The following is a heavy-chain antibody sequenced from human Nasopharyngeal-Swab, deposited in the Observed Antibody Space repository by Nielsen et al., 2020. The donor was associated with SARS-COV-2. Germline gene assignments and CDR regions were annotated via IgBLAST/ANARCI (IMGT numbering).Heavy chain of an antibody. D-gene: IGHD3-10*01. CDR2: INPNSGGT. CDR1: GYTFTGYF. CDR3: ARVPGHPSF. V-gene: IGHV1-2*02. J-gene: IGHJ4*02. Sequence: ASVKVSCKASGYTFTGYFIHWVRQAPGQGLEWMGWINPNSGGTNYAQTFQSRVTMTRDTSITTAYMELSRLRSDDTAVYYCARVPGHPSFWGQGTLVTVSS.